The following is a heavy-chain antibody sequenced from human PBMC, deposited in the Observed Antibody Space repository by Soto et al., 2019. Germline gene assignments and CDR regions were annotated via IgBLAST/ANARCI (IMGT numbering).Heavy chain of an antibody. V-gene: IGHV4-39*01. D-gene: IGHD2-15*01. J-gene: IGHJ6*02. CDR2: IHYSGDA. CDR3: SRHYCSGGSCYYYGMDV. CDR1: GCSISSTGPY. Sequence: SGTLSLTFNVSGCSISSTGPYCGWGSHPPGKGLEWIGTIHYSGDAYYNPSLKSRVSISVDTSKSQFSLKLNSVTAADTALYYCSRHYCSGGSCYYYGMDVWGQGTTVS.